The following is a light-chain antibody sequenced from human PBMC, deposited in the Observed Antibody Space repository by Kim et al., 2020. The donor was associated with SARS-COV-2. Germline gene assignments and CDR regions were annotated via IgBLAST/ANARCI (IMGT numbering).Light chain of an antibody. Sequence: EIVMTQSPATLSVSPGERATLSCRASQSVSGNLAWYQQKPGQAPRLLIYGASTRATGIPARFSGSGSGTEFTLTISSLQSKDFAVYYCQQHNSWPRTFGQGTKVEIK. CDR3: QQHNSWPRT. V-gene: IGKV3-15*01. CDR2: GAS. CDR1: QSVSGN. J-gene: IGKJ1*01.